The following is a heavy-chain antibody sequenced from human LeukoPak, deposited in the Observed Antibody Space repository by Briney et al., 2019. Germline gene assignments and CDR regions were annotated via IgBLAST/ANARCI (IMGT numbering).Heavy chain of an antibody. V-gene: IGHV5-10-1*01. D-gene: IGHD3-22*01. CDR1: GYSFTSYW. CDR2: IDPSDSYT. CDR3: ARRHHYYDSSGLNFDY. J-gene: IGHJ4*02. Sequence: GESLKISCKGSGYSFTSYWISWVRQMPGKGLEWMGRIDPSDSYTNYSPSFQGHVTISADKPISTAYLQWSSLKASDTAMYYCARRHHYYDSSGLNFDYWGQGTLVTVSS.